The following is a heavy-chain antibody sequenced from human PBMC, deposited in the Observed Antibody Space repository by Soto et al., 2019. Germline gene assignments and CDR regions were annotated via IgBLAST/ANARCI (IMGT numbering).Heavy chain of an antibody. J-gene: IGHJ3*02. V-gene: IGHV1-18*04. CDR3: ATDGNSNSGNLYAFDI. Sequence: QAQLVQSGAEVKKSGASVRVSCKASGYTLTNYGVTWVRQAPGQGLEWLGRVTPYKADTNSAQNLQGRVTMATDTSTNTAYLELRSLRSDDTAVYFCATDGNSNSGNLYAFDIWGQGTMVTVS. CDR2: VTPYKADT. D-gene: IGHD5-12*01. CDR1: GYTLTNYG.